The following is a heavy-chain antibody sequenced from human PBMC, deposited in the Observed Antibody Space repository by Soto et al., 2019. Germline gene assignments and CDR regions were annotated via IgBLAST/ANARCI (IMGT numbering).Heavy chain of an antibody. Sequence: ASVKVSCTASGYTFTEYDINWVRQAPGQGLEYMGWVSPENRNAGYAPQFRGRVSMTADTSINTVYLELTTLTYEDTAVYYCEVTTGYWGQGTMVTAPQ. J-gene: IGHJ4*02. CDR1: GYTFTEYD. CDR3: EVTTGY. V-gene: IGHV1-8*01. D-gene: IGHD4-17*01. CDR2: VSPENRNA.